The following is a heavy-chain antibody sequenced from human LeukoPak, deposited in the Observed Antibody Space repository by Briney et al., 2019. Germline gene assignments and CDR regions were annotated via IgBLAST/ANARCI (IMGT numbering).Heavy chain of an antibody. CDR2: ISGSDGST. CDR1: GFTFSSYA. V-gene: IGHV3-23*01. Sequence: GGSLRLSCAASGFTFSSYAMSWVRQAPGKGREWVSGISGSDGSTNYADSVKGRFTISRENSKNTLYLQMNSLRAEDTAVYYCARRAGAYSHPYDYWGQGTLVTVSS. J-gene: IGHJ4*02. D-gene: IGHD4/OR15-4a*01. CDR3: ARRAGAYSHPYDY.